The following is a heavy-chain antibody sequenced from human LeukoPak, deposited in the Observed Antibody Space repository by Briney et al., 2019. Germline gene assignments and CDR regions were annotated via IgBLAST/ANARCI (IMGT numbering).Heavy chain of an antibody. CDR1: GFTFSSYS. Sequence: GGSLRLSCAASGFTFSSYSMIWVRQAPGKGLEWVSSISSSSSFIYYADSVKGRFTISRDNSKNSLYLQMDSLRAEDTAVYYCAREWGAGLSSSWIDYWGQGTLVSVSS. CDR3: AREWGAGLSSSWIDY. CDR2: ISSSSSFI. V-gene: IGHV3-21*01. D-gene: IGHD6-13*01. J-gene: IGHJ4*02.